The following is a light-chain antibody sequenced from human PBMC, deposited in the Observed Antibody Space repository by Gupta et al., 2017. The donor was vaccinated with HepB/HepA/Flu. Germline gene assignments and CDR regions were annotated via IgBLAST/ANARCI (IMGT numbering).Light chain of an antibody. CDR3: GAWDDSLNAWV. V-gene: IGLV1-44*01. Sequence: QSLLTLPPSASGTPGQGVTMSCSGTKSNIGTNTINWYQQLPGSAPKLLIYGNNQRPSGVPERFSGSKSGTSGSLAISGLQSEDEADYYCGAWDDSLNAWVAGGGTKVTVL. CDR2: GNN. CDR1: KSNIGTNT. J-gene: IGLJ3*02.